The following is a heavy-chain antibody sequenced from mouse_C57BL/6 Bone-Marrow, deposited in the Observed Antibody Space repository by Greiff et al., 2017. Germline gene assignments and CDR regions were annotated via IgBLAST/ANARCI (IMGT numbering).Heavy chain of an antibody. Sequence: EVQLVESGAGLVQPGGSLKLSCAASGFTFSDYGMAWVRQAPRQGPEWVAFISNLAYSIYYADPVTGRFTISRENAKSTLYLEISRLRSEDTAMYDCARLGYYDYAMDYWGQGTSVTVSS. CDR2: ISNLAYSI. CDR3: ARLGYYDYAMDY. CDR1: GFTFSDYG. V-gene: IGHV5-15*01. J-gene: IGHJ4*01. D-gene: IGHD2-3*01.